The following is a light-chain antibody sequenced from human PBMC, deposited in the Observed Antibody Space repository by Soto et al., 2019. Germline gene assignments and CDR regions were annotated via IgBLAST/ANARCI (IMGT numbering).Light chain of an antibody. J-gene: IGKJ1*01. CDR2: GAS. V-gene: IGKV3-20*01. CDR3: QQYVSSPWT. CDR1: QSVSSTY. Sequence: EIVLTQSPGTLSLSPGEGATLSCRASQSVSSTYFAWYQQKPGQAPRLLIYGASSRATDIPDRFSGSGSGTDFTLTISRLEPEDCAVYYCQQYVSSPWTFGQGTKVEIK.